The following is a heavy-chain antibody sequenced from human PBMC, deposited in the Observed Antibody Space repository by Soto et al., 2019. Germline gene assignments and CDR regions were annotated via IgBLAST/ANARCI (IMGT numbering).Heavy chain of an antibody. CDR1: GDSVSDGSYY. CDR3: ARVETAMGTGFDY. Sequence: PSETLSLTCTVSGDSVSDGSYYWSWMRQPPGKGLEWIGYIYYIGSTYYNPSLKSRVTISVDTSKNQFSLKLSSVTAADTAVYYCARVETAMGTGFDYWGQCTLVTVSS. J-gene: IGHJ4*02. V-gene: IGHV4-30-4*08. CDR2: IYYIGST. D-gene: IGHD5-18*01.